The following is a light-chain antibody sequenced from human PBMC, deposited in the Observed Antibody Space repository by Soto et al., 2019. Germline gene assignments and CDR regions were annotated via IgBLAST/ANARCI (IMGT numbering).Light chain of an antibody. Sequence: DIQMTQSPSSLPASVGDRVTITCQAGQDISNYLNWYQQKPGKAPKLLIYDASNLETGVPSRFSGSGSGTDFTFTISSLQPEDIATYYCQQYDNPPFTFGPGTKVDI. V-gene: IGKV1-33*01. CDR1: QDISNY. CDR2: DAS. CDR3: QQYDNPPFT. J-gene: IGKJ3*01.